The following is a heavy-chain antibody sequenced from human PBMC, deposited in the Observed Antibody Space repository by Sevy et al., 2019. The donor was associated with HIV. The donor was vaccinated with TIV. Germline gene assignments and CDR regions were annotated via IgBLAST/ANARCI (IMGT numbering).Heavy chain of an antibody. CDR1: GFSFSDYS. D-gene: IGHD3-10*01. J-gene: IGHJ4*02. Sequence: GGSLRLSCVASGFSFSDYSMKWVRQAPGKGLEWVSSIRSSSTYIYHADSVRGRFTISRDNAKNSLYLQMDSLRAEDTAVYYCARDYGSGEGYWGQGTLVTVSS. CDR2: IRSSSTYI. CDR3: ARDYGSGEGY. V-gene: IGHV3-21*01.